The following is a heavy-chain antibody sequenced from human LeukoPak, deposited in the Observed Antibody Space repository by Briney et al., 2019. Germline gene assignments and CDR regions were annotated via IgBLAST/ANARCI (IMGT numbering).Heavy chain of an antibody. CDR2: INHSGST. J-gene: IGHJ4*02. CDR1: GGSFSGYY. V-gene: IGHV4-34*01. CDR3: ARAYGSGSYYSGFGRRKYYFDY. Sequence: SETLSLTCAVYGGSFSGYYWSWIRQPPGKGLEWIGEINHSGSTNYNPSLKSRVTISVDTSKNQFSLKLSSVTAADTAVYYCARAYGSGSYYSGFGRRKYYFDYWGQGTLVTVSS. D-gene: IGHD3-10*01.